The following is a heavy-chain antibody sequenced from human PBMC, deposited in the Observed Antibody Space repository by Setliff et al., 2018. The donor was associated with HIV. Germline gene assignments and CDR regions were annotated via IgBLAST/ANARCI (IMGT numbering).Heavy chain of an antibody. Sequence: ASVKVSCKGSGYTFRTYGISWVRQAPGQGLEWMGWTSAYNGNTNYAQKLQGRVTMTTDTSTSTAYMELRSLRSDDTAVYYCARVKVVIATFYYMDVWGKGTTVTVSS. CDR2: TSAYNGNT. CDR3: ARVKVVIATFYYMDV. D-gene: IGHD2-21*01. CDR1: GYTFRTYG. J-gene: IGHJ6*03. V-gene: IGHV1-18*01.